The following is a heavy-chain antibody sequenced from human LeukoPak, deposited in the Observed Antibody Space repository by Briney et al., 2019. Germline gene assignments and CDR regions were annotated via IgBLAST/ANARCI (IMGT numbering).Heavy chain of an antibody. CDR1: GFTFSSYS. V-gene: IGHV3-21*01. D-gene: IGHD6-6*01. J-gene: IGHJ4*02. Sequence: GGSLRLSCAASGFTFSSYSMNWVRQAPGKGLEWVASISSSSSYIYYADSVKGRFTLSRDNAKNSLYLQMNSLRAEDTAVYYCARDLSAARGPWGQGTLVTVSS. CDR3: ARDLSAARGP. CDR2: ISSSSSYI.